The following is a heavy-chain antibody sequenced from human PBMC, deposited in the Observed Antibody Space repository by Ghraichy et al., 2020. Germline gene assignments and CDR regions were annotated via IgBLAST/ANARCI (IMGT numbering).Heavy chain of an antibody. V-gene: IGHV4-34*01. D-gene: IGHD3-10*01. CDR2: INHSGST. CDR3: ARVTADYYGSGAFDP. CDR1: GGSFSAFY. J-gene: IGHJ5*02. Sequence: SETLSLTCAVYGGSFSAFYWSWIRQPPGKGLEWIGEINHSGSTNYNPSLKSRVTISVDTSKNQFSLKLSSVTAADTAVYYCARVTADYYGSGAFDPWGQGTLVTVSS.